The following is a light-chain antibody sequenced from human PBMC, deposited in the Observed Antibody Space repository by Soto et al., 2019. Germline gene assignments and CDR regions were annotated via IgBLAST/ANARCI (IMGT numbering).Light chain of an antibody. CDR1: SSNIGGYNV. CDR2: EGI. J-gene: IGLJ1*01. Sequence: QSALTQPASVSGSPGQSITISCSGTSSNIGGYNVVSWHQQHPGKAPKVIVYEGIKRPSGVSDRFSGSTSGSTASLTISGLQAEDEADYYCCSFAGSYTSYVFGTGTKVTVL. V-gene: IGLV2-23*01. CDR3: CSFAGSYTSYV.